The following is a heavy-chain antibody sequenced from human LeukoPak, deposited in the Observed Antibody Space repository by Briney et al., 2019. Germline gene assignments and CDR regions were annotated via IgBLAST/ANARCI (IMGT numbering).Heavy chain of an antibody. Sequence: GGSLRLSCAASGFTFSNYGMHWVRQAPGKGLEWVAFIRYDGSNKYYAGSVKGRLTISRDNSKNTLYLQMNSLRAEDTAVYYCAKAGVVVPGAYFDYWGQGTLVTVSS. CDR3: AKAGVVVPGAYFDY. CDR2: IRYDGSNK. J-gene: IGHJ4*02. D-gene: IGHD2-2*01. CDR1: GFTFSNYG. V-gene: IGHV3-30*02.